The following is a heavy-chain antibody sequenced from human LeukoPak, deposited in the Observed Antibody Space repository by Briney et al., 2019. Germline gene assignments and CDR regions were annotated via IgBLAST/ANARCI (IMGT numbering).Heavy chain of an antibody. D-gene: IGHD3-22*01. Sequence: AGGSLRLSCVASGFTFSSYAMHWVRQAPGKGLEWVAVISYDGSNKYYADSVKGRFTISRDNSKNTLYLQMNSLRAEDTAVYYCAREGHYYDSSGPTGAFDYWGQGTLVTVSS. V-gene: IGHV3-30-3*01. CDR1: GFTFSSYA. CDR3: AREGHYYDSSGPTGAFDY. J-gene: IGHJ4*02. CDR2: ISYDGSNK.